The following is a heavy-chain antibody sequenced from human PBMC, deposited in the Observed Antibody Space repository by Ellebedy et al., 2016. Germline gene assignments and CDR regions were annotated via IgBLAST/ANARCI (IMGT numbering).Heavy chain of an antibody. D-gene: IGHD3-22*01. CDR1: GYSISSGHY. CDR3: ARGDYHESSGIRTAGDY. CDR2: MYHGGTT. V-gene: IGHV4-38-2*02. J-gene: IGHJ4*02. Sequence: SETLSLXXTVSGYSISSGHYWGWIRQPPGKGLEWIGSMYHGGTTYYNPSLKSRVTISIDTSKNQVSLKLSSVTAADTALYYCARGDYHESSGIRTAGDYWGRGTLVIVSS.